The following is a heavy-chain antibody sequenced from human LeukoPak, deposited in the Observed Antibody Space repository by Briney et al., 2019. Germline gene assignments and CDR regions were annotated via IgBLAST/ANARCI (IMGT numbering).Heavy chain of an antibody. CDR2: INGGGTGT. D-gene: IGHD2-21*02. Sequence: PGGSLRLSCAASGFTFSSYALSWVRQAPGKGLEWVSAINGGGTGTYYADSVKGRFTFSRDNSKNTLYLQMNSLRVEDTAVYYCAKGLGDFGRTGAFDIWGQGTVVTVSS. CDR3: AKGLGDFGRTGAFDI. J-gene: IGHJ3*02. CDR1: GFTFSSYA. V-gene: IGHV3-23*01.